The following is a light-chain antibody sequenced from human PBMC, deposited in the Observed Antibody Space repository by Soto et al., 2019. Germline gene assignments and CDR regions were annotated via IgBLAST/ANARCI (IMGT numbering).Light chain of an antibody. V-gene: IGKV3-15*01. Sequence: EIVMTQSPATLSVSPGERATLSCRASQSVTNNLAWYQQKPGQPPRLLMYTAATRAPGVPARFSGSGSGTEFTLTNTSLQSEDFAVYYCQQYRNWPPNTFGQGTKLEIK. CDR2: TAA. CDR1: QSVTNN. CDR3: QQYRNWPPNT. J-gene: IGKJ2*01.